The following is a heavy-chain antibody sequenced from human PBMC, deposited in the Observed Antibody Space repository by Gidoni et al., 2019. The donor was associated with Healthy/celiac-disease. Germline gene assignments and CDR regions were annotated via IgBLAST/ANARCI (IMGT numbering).Heavy chain of an antibody. CDR2: IYYSGST. J-gene: IGHJ2*01. CDR3: ARPAYSGISRWYFDL. CDR1: GGSISSSSYY. D-gene: IGHD1-26*01. V-gene: IGHV4-39*01. Sequence: QLQLQASVPGLVKPQETLSPTGTVPGGSISSSSYYWGWIRQPPGKGLEWSGSIYYSGSTPYNPSLKSRVTISVDTSKNQFSLKLSSVTAADTAVYYCARPAYSGISRWYFDLWGRGTLVTVSS.